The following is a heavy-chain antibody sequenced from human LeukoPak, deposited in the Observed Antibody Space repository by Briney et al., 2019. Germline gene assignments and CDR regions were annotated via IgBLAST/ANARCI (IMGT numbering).Heavy chain of an antibody. D-gene: IGHD2-21*01. CDR2: IKVDGSEK. Sequence: GGSLRLSCAASGFTFSEYWMMWVRQAPGKGLEWVAQIKVDGSEKYYVDSVRGRFTISRDNAKKSLDLQMNTLRVEDTAVYYCVRDATRGGDLDHWGQGTLVTVSS. CDR3: VRDATRGGDLDH. V-gene: IGHV3-7*01. J-gene: IGHJ5*02. CDR1: GFTFSEYW.